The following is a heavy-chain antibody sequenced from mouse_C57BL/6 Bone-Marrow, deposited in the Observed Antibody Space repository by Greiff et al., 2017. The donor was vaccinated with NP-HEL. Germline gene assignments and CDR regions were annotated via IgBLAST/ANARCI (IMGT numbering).Heavy chain of an antibody. J-gene: IGHJ1*03. V-gene: IGHV1-19*01. CDR1: GYTFTDYY. CDR2: INPYNGGT. Sequence: VQLKQSGPVLVKPGASVKMSCKASGYTFTDYYMNWVKQSHGKSLEWIGVINPYNGGTSYNQKFKGKATLTVDKSSSTAYMELNSLTSEDSAVYYCARGYYYGSSPLWYFDVWGTGTTVTVSS. CDR3: ARGYYYGSSPLWYFDV. D-gene: IGHD1-1*01.